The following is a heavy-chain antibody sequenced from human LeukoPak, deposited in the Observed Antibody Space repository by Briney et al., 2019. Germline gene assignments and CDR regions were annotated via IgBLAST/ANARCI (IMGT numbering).Heavy chain of an antibody. CDR3: VRGYNSFDI. D-gene: IGHD1-1*01. CDR2: SRNKANRYTT. CDR1: GFTFSDHY. V-gene: IGHV3-72*01. J-gene: IGHJ3*02. Sequence: GGSLRLSCAASGFTFSDHYMDWVRQVPGTGLEWIARSRNKANRYTTEYAASVRGKFTISRDGSESLLFLQMNSLKTEDTAVYYCVRGYNSFDIWGQGTVVTVSS.